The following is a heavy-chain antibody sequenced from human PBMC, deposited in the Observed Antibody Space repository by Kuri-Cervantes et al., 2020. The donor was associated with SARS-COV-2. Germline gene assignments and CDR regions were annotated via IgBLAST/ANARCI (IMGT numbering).Heavy chain of an antibody. V-gene: IGHV3-15*01. CDR3: AKEGYYYDSSGYYLFDY. CDR2: IKSKTDGGTT. CDR1: GFTFSNAW. D-gene: IGHD3-22*01. Sequence: GESLKISCAASGFTFSNAWMSWVRQAPGKGLEWVGRIKSKTDGGTTDYAAPVKGRFTISRDDSKNTLYLQMNSLRAEDTAVYYCAKEGYYYDSSGYYLFDYWGQGTLVTVSS. J-gene: IGHJ4*02.